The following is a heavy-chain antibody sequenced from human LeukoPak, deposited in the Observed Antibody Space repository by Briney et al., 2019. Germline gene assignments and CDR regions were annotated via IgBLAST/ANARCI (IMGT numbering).Heavy chain of an antibody. V-gene: IGHV3-30-3*01. D-gene: IGHD2-21*02. CDR2: ISYDGSNK. CDR1: AFNFSGYT. Sequence: GGSLRLSCAASAFNFSGYTMNWVRQAPGKGLEWVAVISYDGSNKYYADSVKGRFTISRDNSKNTLYLQMNSLRAEDTAVYYCARDSSKHIVVVTIWGQGTMVTVSS. J-gene: IGHJ3*02. CDR3: ARDSSKHIVVVTI.